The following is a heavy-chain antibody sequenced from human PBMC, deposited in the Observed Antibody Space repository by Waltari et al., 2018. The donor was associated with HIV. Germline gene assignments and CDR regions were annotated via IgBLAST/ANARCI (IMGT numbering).Heavy chain of an antibody. J-gene: IGHJ6*02. D-gene: IGHD2-2*02. CDR3: ASPSIRAGMDV. CDR1: GFPFLNFW. CDR2: IKQDGSEK. Sequence: EVQLVESGGGLVQPGGSLRLSCAASGFPFLNFWMSWVRQAPGKGLEWLANIKQDGSEKYYVDSVKGRFTISRDNAKNSLYLQMNSLRAEDTAVYYCASPSIRAGMDVWGQGTTVTVSS. V-gene: IGHV3-7*01.